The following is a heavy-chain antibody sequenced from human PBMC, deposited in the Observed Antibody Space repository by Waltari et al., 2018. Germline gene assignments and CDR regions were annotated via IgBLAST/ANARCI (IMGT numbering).Heavy chain of an antibody. V-gene: IGHV4-59*11. CDR2: TYYRGST. CDR1: GGSISSHY. Sequence: QVQLQESGPGLVKPSETLSLTCTVSGGSISSHYWSWIRQPPGKGLEWIGYTYYRGSTKYSPSLKRRVTRSVDTSKNQFSLKLSSVTAADTAVYYCARGGSAVAAYGPLGYWGQGTLVTVSS. CDR3: ARGGSAVAAYGPLGY. D-gene: IGHD6-19*01. J-gene: IGHJ4*02.